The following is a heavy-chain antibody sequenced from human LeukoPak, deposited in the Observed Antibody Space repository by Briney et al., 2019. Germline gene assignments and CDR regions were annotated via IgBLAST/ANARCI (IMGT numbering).Heavy chain of an antibody. J-gene: IGHJ4*02. V-gene: IGHV4-34*01. CDR2: INHSGST. Sequence: SETLSLTCAVYGGSFSGYCWSWIRQPPGKGLEWIGEINHSGSTNYIPSLKSRVTISVDTSKNQFSLKLSSVTAADTAVYYCARAEQWLVYYFDYWGQGTLVTVSS. CDR1: GGSFSGYC. CDR3: ARAEQWLVYYFDY. D-gene: IGHD6-19*01.